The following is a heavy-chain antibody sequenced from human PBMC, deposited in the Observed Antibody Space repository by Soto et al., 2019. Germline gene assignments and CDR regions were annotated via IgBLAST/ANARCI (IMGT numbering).Heavy chain of an antibody. CDR1: GGSISSYY. V-gene: IGHV4-59*01. D-gene: IGHD3-22*01. J-gene: IGHJ5*02. CDR3: ARGFLNYYDSSGYP. Sequence: KTSETLSLTCTVSGGSISSYYWSWIRQPPGKGLEWIGYIYYSGSTNYNPSLKSRVTTSVDTSKNQFSLKLSSVTAADTAVYYCARGFLNYYDSSGYPWSQGTLVTVSS. CDR2: IYYSGST.